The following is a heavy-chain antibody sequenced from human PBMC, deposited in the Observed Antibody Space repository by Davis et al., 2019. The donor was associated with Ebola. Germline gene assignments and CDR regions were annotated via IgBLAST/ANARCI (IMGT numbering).Heavy chain of an antibody. CDR2: IRSKAYGGTT. J-gene: IGHJ4*02. CDR1: GFTFGDYA. D-gene: IGHD2-21*02. Sequence: GESLKISCTASGFTFGDYAMSWFRQAPGKGLEWVGFIRSKAYGGTTEYAASVKGRFTISRDDSKSIAYLQMNSLKTEDTAVYYCTRNSVVVTALPDYWGQGTLVTVSS. CDR3: TRNSVVVTALPDY. V-gene: IGHV3-49*03.